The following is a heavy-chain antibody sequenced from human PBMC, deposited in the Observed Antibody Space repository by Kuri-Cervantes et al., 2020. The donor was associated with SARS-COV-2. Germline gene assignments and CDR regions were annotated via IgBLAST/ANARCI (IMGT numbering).Heavy chain of an antibody. CDR3: ARGGTYYNSGSSFDY. CDR1: GGSITSGSYH. Sequence: SETLSLTCNVSGGSITSGSYHWSWIRKPPGKGLEWIGYISYGGTTNYSPSLRGRVTITVDTSKNNFSLKLRSLNAADTAVYYCARGGTYYNSGSSFDYWGQGTLVTVSS. D-gene: IGHD3-10*01. J-gene: IGHJ4*02. CDR2: ISYGGTT. V-gene: IGHV4-61*03.